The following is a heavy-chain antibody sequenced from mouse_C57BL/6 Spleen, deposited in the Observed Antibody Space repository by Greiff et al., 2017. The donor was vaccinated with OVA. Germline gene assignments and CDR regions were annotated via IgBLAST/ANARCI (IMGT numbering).Heavy chain of an antibody. Sequence: EVQLQQSGAELVRPGASVKLSCTASGFNIKDYYMHWVKQRPEQGLEWIGRIDPEDGDTEYAPKFQGKATMTADTSSNTAYLQLSRLTSEDTAVYSWTTFGYENYFDYWGQGTTLTVSS. CDR1: GFNIKDYY. CDR2: IDPEDGDT. J-gene: IGHJ2*01. D-gene: IGHD2-2*01. CDR3: TTFGYENYFDY. V-gene: IGHV14-1*01.